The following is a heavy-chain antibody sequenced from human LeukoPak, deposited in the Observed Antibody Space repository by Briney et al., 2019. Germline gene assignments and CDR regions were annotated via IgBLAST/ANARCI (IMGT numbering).Heavy chain of an antibody. V-gene: IGHV3-30*18. Sequence: GGSLRLSCAASGFTFSSYGMHWVRQAPGKGLEWVAVISYDGSNKHYADSVKGRSTISRENSNNTLYLQMNSLRAEDTAVYYCVKDQPYSSGWSTIDYWGQGTLVTVSS. J-gene: IGHJ4*02. CDR3: VKDQPYSSGWSTIDY. CDR1: GFTFSSYG. D-gene: IGHD6-19*01. CDR2: ISYDGSNK.